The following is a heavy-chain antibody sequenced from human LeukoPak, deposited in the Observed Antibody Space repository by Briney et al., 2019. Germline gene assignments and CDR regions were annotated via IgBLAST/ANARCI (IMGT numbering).Heavy chain of an antibody. CDR3: ARVVAARLLYYYYYMDV. Sequence: SSETLSLTCTVSGGSISSYYWSWIRQPPGKGLEWIGYIYYSGSTNYNPSLKSRVTISVDTSKNQFSLKLSSVTAADTAVYYCARVVAARLLYYYYYMDVWGKGTTVTVSS. J-gene: IGHJ6*03. CDR2: IYYSGST. D-gene: IGHD6-6*01. V-gene: IGHV4-59*01. CDR1: GGSISSYY.